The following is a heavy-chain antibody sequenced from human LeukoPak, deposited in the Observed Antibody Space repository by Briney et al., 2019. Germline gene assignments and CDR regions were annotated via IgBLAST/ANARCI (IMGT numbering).Heavy chain of an antibody. CDR1: GFTFSSYG. J-gene: IGHJ6*02. V-gene: IGHV3-33*01. Sequence: PGGSLRLSCAASGFTFSSYGMHWVRQAPGKGLEWVAVIWYDGSHKYHADSVKGRITVSRDNSKNTVYLQMNSVRAEDTAVYYCARDRIYDFIKNTDDYHYGMDVWGQGTTVTVSS. CDR3: ARDRIYDFIKNTDDYHYGMDV. D-gene: IGHD3-3*01. CDR2: IWYDGSHK.